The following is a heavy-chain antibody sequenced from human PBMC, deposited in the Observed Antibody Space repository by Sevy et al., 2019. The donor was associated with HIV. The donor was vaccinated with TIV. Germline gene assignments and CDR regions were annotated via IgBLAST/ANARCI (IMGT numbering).Heavy chain of an antibody. CDR1: GYTFTGHY. D-gene: IGHD7-27*01. V-gene: IGHV1-2*02. CDR2: IDPISGGT. J-gene: IGHJ4*02. Sequence: ASVKVSCKASGYTFTGHYLHWVRQAPGQGLEWMGWIDPISGGTKHAQNFKGRVTIARDTSISTAYMELSSLRFDETAMYYCVRIRFQTGAFDSWGQGSLVTVSS. CDR3: VRIRFQTGAFDS.